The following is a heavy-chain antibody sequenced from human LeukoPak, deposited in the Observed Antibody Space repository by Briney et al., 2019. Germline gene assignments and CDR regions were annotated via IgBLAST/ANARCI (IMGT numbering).Heavy chain of an antibody. J-gene: IGHJ4*02. Sequence: PSETLSLTCTVSGGSISRYYWSWIRQPPGQGLEWIAYIYYSGSTNYNPSLKSRVTISVDKSKNQFSLKLSSVTAADTAVYYCARKYSSSWYSRLNLSPYFDYWGQGTLVTVSS. CDR1: GGSISRYY. D-gene: IGHD6-13*01. CDR2: IYYSGST. V-gene: IGHV4-59*12. CDR3: ARKYSSSWYSRLNLSPYFDY.